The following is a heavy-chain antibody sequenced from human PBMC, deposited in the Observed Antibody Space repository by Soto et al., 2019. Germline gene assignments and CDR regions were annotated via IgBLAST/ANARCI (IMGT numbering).Heavy chain of an antibody. Sequence: EVQLVESGGGLVKPGGSLRLSCAASGFTFSSYSMNWVRQAPGKGLEWVSSISSSSSYIYYADSVKGRFTISRDNAKNSLDPQMNSLRAEDTGGYYCARAIKFGRLDYWGQGTLVTVSS. CDR3: ARAIKFGRLDY. D-gene: IGHD3-10*01. CDR1: GFTFSSYS. CDR2: ISSSSSYI. V-gene: IGHV3-21*01. J-gene: IGHJ4*02.